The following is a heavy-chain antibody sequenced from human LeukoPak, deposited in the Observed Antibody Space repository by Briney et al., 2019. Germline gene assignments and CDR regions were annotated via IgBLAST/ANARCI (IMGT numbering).Heavy chain of an antibody. Sequence: SGGSLRLSCAASGFTFSSYGMHWVRQAPGKGLEWVSYISSSSSTIYYADSVKGRFTISRDSAKNSLYLQMNSLRAEDTAVYYCARIYCSGGSRPFDYWGQGTLVTVSS. CDR1: GFTFSSYG. D-gene: IGHD2-15*01. CDR3: ARIYCSGGSRPFDY. V-gene: IGHV3-48*04. J-gene: IGHJ4*02. CDR2: ISSSSSTI.